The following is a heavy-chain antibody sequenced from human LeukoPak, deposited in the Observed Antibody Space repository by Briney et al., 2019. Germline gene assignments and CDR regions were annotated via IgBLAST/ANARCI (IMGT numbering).Heavy chain of an antibody. D-gene: IGHD2-2*01. V-gene: IGHV4-59*01. J-gene: IGHJ6*03. Sequence: KPSETLSLTCTVSRGSISSWYWSWVRQPPGKGLDWIASVYYSGATNYNPSLKSRVTISVDTSKNQVSLGLSSVTAADTAVYYCARTSITYAAAAGGGYYYYMDVWGEGTKVTVSS. CDR1: RGSISSWY. CDR3: ARTSITYAAAAGGGYYYYMDV. CDR2: VYYSGAT.